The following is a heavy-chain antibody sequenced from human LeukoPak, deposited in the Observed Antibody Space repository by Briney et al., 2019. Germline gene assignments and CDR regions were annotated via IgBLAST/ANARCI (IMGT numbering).Heavy chain of an antibody. CDR1: GFTFSSYA. CDR3: AKDLIGWRITMIGRDWYFDL. CDR2: ISGSGGST. J-gene: IGHJ2*01. V-gene: IGHV3-23*01. Sequence: RPGGSLRLSCAASGFTFSSYAMSWVRQAPGKGLEGVSAISGSGGSTYYADSVKGRLTISRDNSKNTLYLQMNSLRAEDTAVYYCAKDLIGWRITMIGRDWYFDLWGRGTLVTVSS. D-gene: IGHD3-22*01.